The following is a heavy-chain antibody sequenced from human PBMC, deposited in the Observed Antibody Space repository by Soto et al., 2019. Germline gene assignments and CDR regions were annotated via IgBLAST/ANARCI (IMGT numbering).Heavy chain of an antibody. CDR1: DFDFSSYG. CDR2: SSYDGRET. Sequence: GGSLRLACAASDFDFSSYGIHWVRQAPGKGLEWVAASSYDGRETFYADSAKGRFTVSKEMSKNTAFLQMNALRHEDTAVYFCARDSGWPILNFDNWGQGTPVTVSS. J-gene: IGHJ4*02. D-gene: IGHD3-10*01. V-gene: IGHV3-30*03. CDR3: ARDSGWPILNFDN.